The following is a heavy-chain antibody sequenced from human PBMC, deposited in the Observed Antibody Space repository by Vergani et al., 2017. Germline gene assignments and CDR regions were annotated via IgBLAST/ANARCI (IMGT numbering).Heavy chain of an antibody. V-gene: IGHV3-30-3*01. CDR2: ISYDGSNK. CDR3: ARGAGLVKGDAFDI. J-gene: IGHJ3*02. CDR1: GFTFSSYA. Sequence: QVQLVESGGGVVQPGRSLRLSCAASGFTFSSYAMHWVRQAPGKGLEWVAVISYDGSNKYYADSVKGRFTISRDKSKNTLYLQMNSLRAEDTAVYYCARGAGLVKGDAFDIWGQGTMVTVSS. D-gene: IGHD3-9*01.